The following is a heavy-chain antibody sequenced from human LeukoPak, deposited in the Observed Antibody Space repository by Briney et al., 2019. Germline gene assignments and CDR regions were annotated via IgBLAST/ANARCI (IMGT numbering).Heavy chain of an antibody. D-gene: IGHD5-24*01. J-gene: IGHJ3*02. CDR1: GGTFSSYA. CDR2: IIPIFGTA. CDR3: ARDADGAFDI. V-gene: IGHV1-69*05. Sequence: SVKVSCKASGGTFSSYAISWVRQAPGQGLEWMGRIIPIFGTANYAQKFQGRVTITTDESTSTAYTELSSLRSEDTAVYYCARDADGAFDIWGQGTMVTVSS.